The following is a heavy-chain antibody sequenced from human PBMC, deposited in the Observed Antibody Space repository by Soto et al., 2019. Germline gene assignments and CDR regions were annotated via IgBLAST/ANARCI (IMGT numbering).Heavy chain of an antibody. V-gene: IGHV1-69*08. Sequence: QVQLVQSGAEVKKPGSSVKVSCKASGGTFSRYSITWVRQAPGHGLEWIGRIIPIFGIASYAQKFQGRVTLTADESTGTAYMELRSLRSDDTAVYYCAREDRDRETGLGPAAIDGMDVWGQGTTVTVSS. D-gene: IGHD2-2*01. CDR3: AREDRDRETGLGPAAIDGMDV. CDR1: GGTFSRYS. J-gene: IGHJ6*02. CDR2: IIPIFGIA.